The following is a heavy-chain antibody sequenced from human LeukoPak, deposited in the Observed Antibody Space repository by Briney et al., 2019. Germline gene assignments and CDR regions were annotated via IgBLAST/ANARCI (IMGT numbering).Heavy chain of an antibody. CDR2: I. J-gene: IGHJ4*02. Sequence: GGSLRLSCAASGFIFSNYGMHWVRQAPGKGLEWVAVISYDGSNKYYADISYDGNNRNYADSVKGRFTISRDNSKNTLYLQMNSLKTEDTAVYYCAKDGFGSGSHFDYWGQGTLVTVSS. CDR3: AKDGFGSGSHFDY. D-gene: IGHD3-10*01. CDR1: GFIFSNYG. V-gene: IGHV3-30*18.